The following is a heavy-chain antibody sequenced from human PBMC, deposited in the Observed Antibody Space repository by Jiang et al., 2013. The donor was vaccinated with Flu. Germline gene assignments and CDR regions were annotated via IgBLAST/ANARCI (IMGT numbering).Heavy chain of an antibody. V-gene: IGHV1-46*01. CDR2: INPSGGST. Sequence: WVRQAPGQGLEWMGIINPSGGSTSNAQKFQGRVTMTRDTSTSTVYMELSSPRSEDTAVYYCAXGGMSSSSWYGDYWGQGTLVTVSS. D-gene: IGHD6-13*01. CDR3: AXGGMSSSSWYGDY. J-gene: IGHJ4*02.